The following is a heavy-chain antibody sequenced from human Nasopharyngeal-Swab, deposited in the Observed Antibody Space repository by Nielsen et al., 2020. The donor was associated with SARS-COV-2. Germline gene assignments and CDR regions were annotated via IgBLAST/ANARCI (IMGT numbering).Heavy chain of an antibody. J-gene: IGHJ4*02. D-gene: IGHD7-27*01. CDR3: VGDSSWAFDS. V-gene: IGHV3-48*01. Sequence: GGPLRLPCAASGFPFSKYAMSRVRQAPGKGLEWISNIRMTDSDVFYADSVKGRFTISRDNAKNSLYLQMNSLRAEDTAVYYCVGDSSWAFDSWGQGTLVTVSS. CDR2: IRMTDSDV. CDR1: GFPFSKYA.